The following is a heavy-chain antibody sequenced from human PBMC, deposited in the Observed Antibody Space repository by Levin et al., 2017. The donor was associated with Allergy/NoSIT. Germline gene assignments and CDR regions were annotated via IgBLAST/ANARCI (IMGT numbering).Heavy chain of an antibody. D-gene: IGHD3-16*02. J-gene: IGHJ4*02. CDR3: ARCVGGSDRGFDY. V-gene: IGHV4-59*01. Sequence: GSLRLSCTVSGGSISSDNWSWIRQPPGKGLEWIGYIYDTGNTNYKSSLKSRVPLSVDTSKNQFSLKLSAVTPADTAVEDCARCVGGSDRGFDYWGQGTLVTVSS. CDR1: GGSISSDN. CDR2: IYDTGNT.